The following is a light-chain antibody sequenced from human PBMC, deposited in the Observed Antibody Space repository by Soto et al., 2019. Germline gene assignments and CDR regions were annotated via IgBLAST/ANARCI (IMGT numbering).Light chain of an antibody. J-gene: IGLJ1*01. CDR1: SSVVGSHDL. CDR3: SSFTSTTTYV. V-gene: IGLV2-14*02. Sequence: QSALTQPASVSGSPGQSIAISCTGTSSVVGSHDLVSWYQQQSGKVPKLIIYDVSSRPSGVSNRFSGSKSGNTASLTISGLQAEDEADYYCSSFTSTTTYVLGTGTKVTVL. CDR2: DVS.